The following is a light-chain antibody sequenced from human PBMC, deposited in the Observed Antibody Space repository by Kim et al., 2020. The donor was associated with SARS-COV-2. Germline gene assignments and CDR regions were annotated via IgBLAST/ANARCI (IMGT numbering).Light chain of an antibody. CDR2: EAS. CDR1: QDIVKY. V-gene: IGKV1-33*01. J-gene: IGKJ1*01. Sequence: DIQMTQSPSSLSTSVGDRVTITCQANQDIVKYLNWYQQKPGKAPKLLIYEASNLETGVPSRFSGGGSGTDFTFTISSLQPEDVATYFCKQYDTLPWTFGKGTKVEVK. CDR3: KQYDTLPWT.